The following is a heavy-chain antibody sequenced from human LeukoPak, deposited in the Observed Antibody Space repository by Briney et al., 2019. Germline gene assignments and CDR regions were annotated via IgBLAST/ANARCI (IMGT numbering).Heavy chain of an antibody. CDR3: ARDSDRPNYYGSGSYYSYYGMDV. Sequence: ASVKVSCKASGGTFSSYAISWVRQAPGQGLEWLGRIIPILGIANYAQKFQGRVTITADKSTSTAYMELSSLRSEDTAVYYCARDSDRPNYYGSGSYYSYYGMDVWGQGTTVTVSS. CDR2: IIPILGIA. V-gene: IGHV1-69*04. J-gene: IGHJ6*02. CDR1: GGTFSSYA. D-gene: IGHD3-10*01.